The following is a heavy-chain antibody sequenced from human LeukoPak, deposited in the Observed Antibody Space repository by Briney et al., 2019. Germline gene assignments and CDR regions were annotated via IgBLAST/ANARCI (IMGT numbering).Heavy chain of an antibody. CDR1: GYTFTSYA. J-gene: IGHJ4*02. D-gene: IGHD3-9*01. Sequence: ASVKVSCKASGYTFTSYAISWVRQAPGQGLEWMGRIIPILGIANYAQKFQGRVTITADKSTSTAYMELSSLRSEDTAVYYCARERAYYDILTGYEFPDYWGQGTLVTVSS. V-gene: IGHV1-69*04. CDR3: ARERAYYDILTGYEFPDY. CDR2: IIPILGIA.